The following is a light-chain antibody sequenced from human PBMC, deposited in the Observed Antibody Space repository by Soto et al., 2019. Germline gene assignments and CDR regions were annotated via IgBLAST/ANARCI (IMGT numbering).Light chain of an antibody. Sequence: QSALTQPPSASGTPGQRVTISCSGSSSNIGSNTVNWYQQLPGTAPKLLIYRNNQQPSGVPDRFSGSKSGTSASLAISGLQSEDEADYYCAAWDDSLNADVFGTGTKLTVL. CDR1: SSNIGSNT. CDR3: AAWDDSLNADV. V-gene: IGLV1-44*01. J-gene: IGLJ1*01. CDR2: RNN.